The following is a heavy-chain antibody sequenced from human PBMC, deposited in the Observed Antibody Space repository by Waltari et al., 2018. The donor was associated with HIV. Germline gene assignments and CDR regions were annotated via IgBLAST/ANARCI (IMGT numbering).Heavy chain of an antibody. CDR2: ISGSSYIHT. Sequence: EVQLLESGGGLVQPGESLRLSCAASGFAFNNYAMNWVRQAPGNGLEWVSAISGSSYIHTYYADSVKGRFTVSRDNSKRTVYLQMNSLRVEDTAVYYCAHQISGQWLTPGHWGQGTLVTVSS. CDR1: GFAFNNYA. CDR3: AHQISGQWLTPGH. V-gene: IGHV3-23*01. D-gene: IGHD6-19*01. J-gene: IGHJ4*02.